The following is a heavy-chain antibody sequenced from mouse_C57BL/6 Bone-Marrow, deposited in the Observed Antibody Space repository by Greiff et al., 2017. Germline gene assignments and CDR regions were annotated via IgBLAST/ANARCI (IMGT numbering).Heavy chain of an antibody. D-gene: IGHD1-1*01. Sequence: QVQLQQSGPGLVQPSQSLSITCTVSGFSLTSSGVPWVRLSPGKGLAWLGVIWSGGSTDYNAAFISRLSISRDNSKRQVFFKMNSLQADDTAIYYCARKDCNNYAMDYWGQGTSVTVTS. J-gene: IGHJ4*01. CDR2: IWSGGST. CDR1: GFSLTSSG. CDR3: ARKDCNNYAMDY. V-gene: IGHV2-2*01.